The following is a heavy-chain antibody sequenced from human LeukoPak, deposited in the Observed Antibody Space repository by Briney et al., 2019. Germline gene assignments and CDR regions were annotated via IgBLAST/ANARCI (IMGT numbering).Heavy chain of an antibody. D-gene: IGHD6-19*01. Sequence: GGSLRLSCAASGFTFSSYAMSWVRQAPGKGLEWVANIKQDGSEKYYVDSVKGRFTISRDNAKNSLYLQMNSLRAEDTAVYYCARDLGSGWYSSFDYWGQGTLVTVSS. CDR3: ARDLGSGWYSSFDY. V-gene: IGHV3-7*01. J-gene: IGHJ4*02. CDR1: GFTFSSYA. CDR2: IKQDGSEK.